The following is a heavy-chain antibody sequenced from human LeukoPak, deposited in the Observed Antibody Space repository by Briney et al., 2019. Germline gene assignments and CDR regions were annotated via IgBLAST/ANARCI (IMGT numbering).Heavy chain of an antibody. CDR3: ARDLRNYDSSGYPDY. J-gene: IGHJ4*02. D-gene: IGHD3-22*01. CDR1: GFXFSDYY. Sequence: PGRSLRLSCAASGFXFSDYYISWIRQAPGKGLEWVSYISSSSSYINYADSAKGRFTISRDNAKESLYLQMNSLRAEDTAVYYCARDLRNYDSSGYPDYWGQGTLVTVSP. V-gene: IGHV3-11*06. CDR2: ISSSSSYI.